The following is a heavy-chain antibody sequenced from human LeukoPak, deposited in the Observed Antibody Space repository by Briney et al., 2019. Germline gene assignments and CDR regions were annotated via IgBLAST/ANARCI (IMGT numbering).Heavy chain of an antibody. V-gene: IGHV3-7*01. CDR1: GFTFSSYW. D-gene: IGHD6-13*01. J-gene: IGHJ4*02. CDR3: ARSGGIAAAGTMY. CDR2: IKQDGREK. Sequence: GGSVRLSCAASGFTFSSYWMSWVRQAAGKGLEWVANIKQDGREKYHVDSVKGRFTISRDNAKNSLYLQMNSLRAEDAAVYYCARSGGIAAAGTMYWGQGTLVTVSS.